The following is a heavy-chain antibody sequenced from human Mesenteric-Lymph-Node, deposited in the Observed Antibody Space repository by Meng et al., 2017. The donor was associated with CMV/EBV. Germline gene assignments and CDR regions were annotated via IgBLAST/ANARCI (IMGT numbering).Heavy chain of an antibody. CDR2: ISYDNNYI. D-gene: IGHD3/OR15-3a*01. V-gene: IGHV3-21*01. CDR1: GFTFSSYS. Sequence: GESLKISCAASGFTFSSYSMNWVRQAPGKGLEWVSSISYDNNYIYYADSVKGRFTISRDNAKNSLYLQMNSLRAEDTAVYYCAKEGLMYCFDYWGQGTLVTVSS. J-gene: IGHJ4*02. CDR3: AKEGLMYCFDY.